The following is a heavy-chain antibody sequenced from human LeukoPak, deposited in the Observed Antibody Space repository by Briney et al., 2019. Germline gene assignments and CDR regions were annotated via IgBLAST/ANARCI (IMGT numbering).Heavy chain of an antibody. Sequence: GGSLRLSCAASGFTFSSCGFNWVRQAPGKGLEWVSSIGPTGTDRYYADSVRGRFTISRDNAKNSMYLQMDSLRDEDTAVYYCARVRYGNYFDYWGQGTLVTVSS. J-gene: IGHJ4*02. CDR1: GFTFSSCG. CDR3: ARVRYGNYFDY. V-gene: IGHV3-21*01. D-gene: IGHD3-10*01. CDR2: IGPTGTDR.